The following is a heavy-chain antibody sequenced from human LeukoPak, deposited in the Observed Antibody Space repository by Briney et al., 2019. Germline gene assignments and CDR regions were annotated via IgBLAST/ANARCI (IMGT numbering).Heavy chain of an antibody. CDR2: IYYSGST. Sequence: SETLSLTCTVSGGSISSGDYYWSWIRQPPGKGLEWIGYIYYSGSTYYNPSLKSRVTISVDTSKNQFSLKLSSVTAADTAVYYCASDPLDYKNGDYWGQGTLVTVSS. CDR3: ASDPLDYKNGDY. V-gene: IGHV4-30-4*01. D-gene: IGHD4-11*01. J-gene: IGHJ4*02. CDR1: GGSISSGDYY.